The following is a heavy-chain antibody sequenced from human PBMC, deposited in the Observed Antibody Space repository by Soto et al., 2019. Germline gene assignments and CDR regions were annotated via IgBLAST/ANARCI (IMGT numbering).Heavy chain of an antibody. V-gene: IGHV3-74*01. CDR3: ARAGGGLDY. CDR1: GFTFSSYW. J-gene: IGHJ4*02. Sequence: EVQLVESGGGLVQPGGSLRLSCAASGFTFSSYWMHWVRQAPGKGLVWVSHINGDGTDASYAGSVKGRFTNSRDSAKGTLYLQMISLRVEDTVVYYCARAGGGLDYWGRGPLVTVSS. CDR2: INGDGTDA. D-gene: IGHD3-16*01.